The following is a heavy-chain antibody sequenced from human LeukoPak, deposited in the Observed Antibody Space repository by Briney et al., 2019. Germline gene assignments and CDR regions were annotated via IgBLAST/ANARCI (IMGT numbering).Heavy chain of an antibody. Sequence: PGGSLRLSCAASGFTFSSYSMNWVRQAPGKGLEWVSSISSSSSYIYYADSVKGRFTISRDSAKNSLYLQMNSLRAEDTAVYYCARERDYYDSSGYGMFYDYWGQGTLVTVSS. V-gene: IGHV3-21*01. J-gene: IGHJ4*02. D-gene: IGHD3-22*01. CDR2: ISSSSSYI. CDR1: GFTFSSYS. CDR3: ARERDYYDSSGYGMFYDY.